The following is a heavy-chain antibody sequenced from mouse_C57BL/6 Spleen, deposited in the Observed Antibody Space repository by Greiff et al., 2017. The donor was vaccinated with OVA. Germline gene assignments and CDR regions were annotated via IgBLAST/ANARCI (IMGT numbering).Heavy chain of an antibody. CDR1: GYSITSGYY. D-gene: IGHD2-5*01. V-gene: IGHV3-6*01. J-gene: IGHJ3*01. Sequence: EVHLVESGPGLVKPSQSLSLTCSVTGYSITSGYYWNWIRQFPGNKLEWMGYISYDGSNNYNPSLKNRISITRDTSKNQFFLKLNSVTTEDTATYYCARDSNYVRFAYWGQGTLVTVSA. CDR3: ARDSNYVRFAY. CDR2: ISYDGSN.